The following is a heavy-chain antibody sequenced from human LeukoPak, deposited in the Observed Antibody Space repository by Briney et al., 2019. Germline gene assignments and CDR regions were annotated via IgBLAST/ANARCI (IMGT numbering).Heavy chain of an antibody. Sequence: GGSLRLSCAASGFTFSSYAIHWVRQAPGKGLEWVAVISYDGSNKYYADSVKGRFTISRDNSKNTLYLQMNSLRAEDTAVYYCARSATFYYYGMDVWGQGTTVTVSS. CDR2: ISYDGSNK. CDR1: GFTFSSYA. V-gene: IGHV3-30*04. D-gene: IGHD6-25*01. J-gene: IGHJ6*02. CDR3: ARSATFYYYGMDV.